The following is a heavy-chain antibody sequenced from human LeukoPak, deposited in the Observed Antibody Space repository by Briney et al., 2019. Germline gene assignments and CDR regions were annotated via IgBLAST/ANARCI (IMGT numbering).Heavy chain of an antibody. CDR1: GGSISSTSYY. CDR2: IYYSGSA. CDR3: ARLSGSYYSDFDY. V-gene: IGHV4-39*01. J-gene: IGHJ4*02. D-gene: IGHD1-26*01. Sequence: PSETLSLTCTVPGGSISSTSYYWGWIRQPPGKGLEWIGSIYYSGSAYYNPSLKSRITISVDTSKNQFSLKLSSVTAADTAVYFCARLSGSYYSDFDYWGQGTLVTVSS.